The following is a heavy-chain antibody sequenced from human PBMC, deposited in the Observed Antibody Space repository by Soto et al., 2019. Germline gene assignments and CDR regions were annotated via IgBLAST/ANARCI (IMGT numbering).Heavy chain of an antibody. CDR1: GFTFSSYA. V-gene: IGHV3-23*01. J-gene: IGHJ4*02. D-gene: IGHD5-18*01. CDR3: AKDVRGYSNGYFDY. Sequence: PVGSLRLSCAASGFTFSSYAMSWVRQAPGKGLEWVSTISGSGGSTYYRDSVKGRSTISRDNSKNTVYLQMNSLRAEDTAVYYCAKDVRGYSNGYFDYWGQGTLVTVSS. CDR2: ISGSGGST.